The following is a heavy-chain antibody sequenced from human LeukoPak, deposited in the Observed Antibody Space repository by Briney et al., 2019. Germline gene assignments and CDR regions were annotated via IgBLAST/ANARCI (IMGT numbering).Heavy chain of an antibody. CDR3: ARVTGYRIEDYFDY. CDR2: IYYSGST. V-gene: IGHV4-61*01. D-gene: IGHD6-13*01. J-gene: IGHJ4*02. Sequence: SETLSLTCNVSGGSISSSSYYWHWIRQPPGKGLEWIGYIYYSGSTNYNPSLKSRVTISVETSKNEFSLKLRSVTAADTAVYYCARVTGYRIEDYFDYWGQGTLVTVSS. CDR1: GGSISSSSYY.